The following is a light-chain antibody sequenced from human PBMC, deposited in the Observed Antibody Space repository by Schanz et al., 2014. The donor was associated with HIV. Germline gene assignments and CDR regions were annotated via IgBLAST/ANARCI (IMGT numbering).Light chain of an antibody. V-gene: IGKV3-15*01. Sequence: TQSPATLSVSPGDRVTLSCRASQSVGSNVAWYQQRPGQSPRLLISGASSRAADIPARFSGSGSGTEVTLTISSMQSDDFAIYYCQQYNRWWTFGQGTKVEMK. CDR1: QSVGSN. CDR3: QQYNRWWT. CDR2: GAS. J-gene: IGKJ1*01.